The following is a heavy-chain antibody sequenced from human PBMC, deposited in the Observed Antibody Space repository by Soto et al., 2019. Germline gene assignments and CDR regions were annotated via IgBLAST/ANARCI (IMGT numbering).Heavy chain of an antibody. CDR2: INPSGGST. V-gene: IGHV1-46*01. J-gene: IGHJ4*02. D-gene: IGHD6-6*01. Sequence: QVQLVQSGAEVKKPGASVKVSCKASGYTFTSYYMHWVRQAPGQGLEWMGIINPSGGSTSYAQKFQGRVTMTRDTSTSTVYMELSSLRSEDTAVYYCARGGVKTEYSSSSDYWGQGTLVTVSS. CDR3: ARGGVKTEYSSSSDY. CDR1: GYTFTSYY.